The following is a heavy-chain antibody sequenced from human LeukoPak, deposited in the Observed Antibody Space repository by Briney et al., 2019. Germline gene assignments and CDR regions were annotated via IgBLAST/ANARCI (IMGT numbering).Heavy chain of an antibody. D-gene: IGHD5-18*01. J-gene: IGHJ2*01. Sequence: GGSLRLSCAASGFRFSDYYMTWIRQAPGKGPEWVAYISSPGTTLYYVDSVKGRFTISRDNAKNSMYLQINSLRAEDTAVYYCASGIQPRLSWFFDLWGRGTQVIVSS. CDR3: ASGIQPRLSWFFDL. CDR2: ISSPGTTL. CDR1: GFRFSDYY. V-gene: IGHV3-11*01.